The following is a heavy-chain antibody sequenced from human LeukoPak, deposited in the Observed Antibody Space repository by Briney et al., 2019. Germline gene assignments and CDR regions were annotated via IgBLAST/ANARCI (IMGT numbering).Heavy chain of an antibody. V-gene: IGHV1-46*01. CDR2: INPSGGST. J-gene: IGHJ4*02. CDR1: GYTFTSYG. Sequence: GASVKVSCKASGYTFTSYGISWVRQAPGQGLEWMGIINPSGGSTSYAQKFQGRVTMTRDTSTSTVYMELSSLRSEDTAVYYCARSSGWYYFDYWGQGTLVTVSS. CDR3: ARSSGWYYFDY. D-gene: IGHD6-19*01.